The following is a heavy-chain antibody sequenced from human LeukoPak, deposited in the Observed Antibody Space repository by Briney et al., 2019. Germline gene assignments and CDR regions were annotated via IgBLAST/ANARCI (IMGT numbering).Heavy chain of an antibody. CDR1: GGTFTSYA. Sequence: SVKVSCKASGGTFTSYAISWVRQAPGQGLEWMGGIIPIFGTANYAQKFQGRVTITTDESTSIAYMELSSLRSEDTAVYYCARDWFDRGAAGALPYYYYYMDVWGKGTTVTVSS. V-gene: IGHV1-69*05. CDR2: IIPIFGTA. J-gene: IGHJ6*03. D-gene: IGHD6-13*01. CDR3: ARDWFDRGAAGALPYYYYYMDV.